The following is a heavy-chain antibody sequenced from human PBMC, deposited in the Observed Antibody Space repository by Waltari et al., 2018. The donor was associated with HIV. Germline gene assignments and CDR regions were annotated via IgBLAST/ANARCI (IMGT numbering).Heavy chain of an antibody. J-gene: IGHJ3*01. CDR1: GASFTSSY. V-gene: IGHV1-46*01. CDR2: INPTDGRT. D-gene: IGHD2-21*01. CDR3: ARVRCGGGGCQWAFDV. Sequence: QVQLVQSGAEVKKPGASVKISCKTSGASFTSSYIHWVRQAPGQGLGWMGIINPTDGRTTFSQHVLGRISMTRDTPRSTVYMELQSVQPDDTATYYCARVRCGGGGCQWAFDVWGQGTKVTVS.